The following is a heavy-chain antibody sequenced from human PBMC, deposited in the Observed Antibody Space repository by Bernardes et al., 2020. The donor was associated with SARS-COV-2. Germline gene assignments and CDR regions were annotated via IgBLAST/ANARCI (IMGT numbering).Heavy chain of an antibody. Sequence: GGSLRLSCATSGFTFNNYAMNWVRQAPGKGLEWVSSISASGVNTDYADSVKGRFTISRDNSKNTMYLQMNSLRDEDTAVYYCAKGRHNWNGGYFDYWGQGTLVTVSS. CDR3: AKGRHNWNGGYFDY. CDR1: GFTFNNYA. D-gene: IGHD1-1*01. V-gene: IGHV3-23*01. CDR2: ISASGVNT. J-gene: IGHJ4*02.